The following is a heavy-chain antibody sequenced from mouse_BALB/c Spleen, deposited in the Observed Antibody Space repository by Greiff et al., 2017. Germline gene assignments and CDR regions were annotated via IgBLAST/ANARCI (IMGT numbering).Heavy chain of an antibody. CDR3: TRRDGYYMDY. V-gene: IGHV1S81*02. D-gene: IGHD2-3*01. CDR1: GYTFTSYY. CDR2: INPSNGGT. Sequence: VQLQQSGAELVKPGASVKLSCKASGYTFTSYYMYWVKQRPGQGLEWIGEINPSNGGTNFNEKFKSKATLTVDKSSSTAYMQLSSLTSEDSAVYYCTRRDGYYMDYWGQGTSVTVSS. J-gene: IGHJ4*01.